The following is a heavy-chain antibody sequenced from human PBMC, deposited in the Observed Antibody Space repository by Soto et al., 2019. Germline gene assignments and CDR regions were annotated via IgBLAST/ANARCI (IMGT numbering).Heavy chain of an antibody. CDR1: GYTFTSYG. CDR2: ISAYNGNT. V-gene: IGHV1-18*01. CDR3: ARVQDYDFWSGPFDY. D-gene: IGHD3-3*01. Sequence: ASVKVSCKASGYTFTSYGISWVRQAPGQGLEWMGWISAYNGNTNYAQKLQGRVTMTTDTSTSTAYMELRSLRSDDTAVYYCARVQDYDFWSGPFDYWGQGTLVTVSS. J-gene: IGHJ4*02.